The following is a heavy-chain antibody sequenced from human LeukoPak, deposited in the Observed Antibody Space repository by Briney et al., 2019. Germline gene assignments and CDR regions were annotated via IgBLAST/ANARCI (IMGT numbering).Heavy chain of an antibody. CDR2: IYPGDSDT. CDR1: GYSFTSYW. V-gene: IGHV5-51*01. D-gene: IGHD2-21*02. CDR3: ARQYCGGDCYSPKYFDY. Sequence: GESLKISCKGSGYSFTSYWIGWVRQMPGKGLEWMGIIYPGDSDTRYSPSFQGQVTISADKSISTAYLQWSSLKASDTAMYYCARQYCGGDCYSPKYFDYWGQGTLVTASS. J-gene: IGHJ4*02.